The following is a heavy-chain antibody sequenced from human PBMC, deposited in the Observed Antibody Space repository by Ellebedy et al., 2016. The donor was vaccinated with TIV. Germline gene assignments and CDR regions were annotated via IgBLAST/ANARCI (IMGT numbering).Heavy chain of an antibody. CDR3: ARGPIYDFWSGYDRGSEAFDI. CDR1: GYTFTSYY. V-gene: IGHV1-2*04. J-gene: IGHJ3*02. D-gene: IGHD3-3*01. CDR2: INPNSGGT. Sequence: ASVKVSCXASGYTFTSYYMHWVRQAPGQGLEWMGWINPNSGGTNYAQKFQGWVTMTRDTSISTAYMELSRLRSDDTAVYYCARGPIYDFWSGYDRGSEAFDIWGQGTMVTVSS.